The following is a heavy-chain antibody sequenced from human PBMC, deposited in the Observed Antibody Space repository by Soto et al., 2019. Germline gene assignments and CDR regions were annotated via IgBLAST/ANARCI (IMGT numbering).Heavy chain of an antibody. Sequence: ASVKVSCKASGYTFTSYGISWVRQAPGQGLEWMGWISAYNGNTNYAQKLQGRVTMTTDTSTSTAYMELRSLRSDDTAVYYCARDLRVDYSNSRPPFDYWGQGTRVTVSS. CDR3: ARDLRVDYSNSRPPFDY. CDR2: ISAYNGNT. CDR1: GYTFTSYG. J-gene: IGHJ4*02. V-gene: IGHV1-18*01. D-gene: IGHD4-4*01.